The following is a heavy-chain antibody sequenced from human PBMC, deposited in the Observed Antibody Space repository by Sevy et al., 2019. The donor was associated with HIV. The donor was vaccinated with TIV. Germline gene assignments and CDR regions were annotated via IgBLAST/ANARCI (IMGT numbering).Heavy chain of an antibody. V-gene: IGHV1-2*06. D-gene: IGHD2-2*01. CDR2: INPNSGGT. CDR3: STSRDLVLSTIFSDTFDY. CDR1: GYTFTNYY. Sequence: ASVKVSCKASGYTFTNYYMHWVRQAPGQGLEWMGRINPNSGGTHYERKFQGRVTMTRDTSISTAYMELSMLRSDDTAMYYCSTSRDLVLSTIFSDTFDYWGQGTLVTVSS. J-gene: IGHJ4*02.